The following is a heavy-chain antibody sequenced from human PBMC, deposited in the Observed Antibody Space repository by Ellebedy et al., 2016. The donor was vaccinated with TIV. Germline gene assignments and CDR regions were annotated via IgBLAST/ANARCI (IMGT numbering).Heavy chain of an antibody. CDR2: IYYSGST. CDR3: ARGRLKGSFDY. CDR1: GGSISSGGYY. D-gene: IGHD3-10*01. Sequence: SETLSLTXTVSGGSISSGGYYWSWIRQHPGKGLEWIGYIYYSGSTYYNPSLKSRVTISVDTSKNQFSLKLSSVTAADTAVYYCARGRLKGSFDYWGQGTLVTVPS. J-gene: IGHJ4*02. V-gene: IGHV4-31*03.